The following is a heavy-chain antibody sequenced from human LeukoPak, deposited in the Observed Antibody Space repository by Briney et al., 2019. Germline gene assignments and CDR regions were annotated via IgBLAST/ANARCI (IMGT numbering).Heavy chain of an antibody. V-gene: IGHV3-73*01. CDR3: TRTTTVTTVDAYRTFDY. CDR1: GFTFSGSA. D-gene: IGHD4-17*01. J-gene: IGHJ4*02. Sequence: PGRSLRLSCAASGFTFSGSAMHWVRQASGKGLEWVGRIRSKANSYATAYAASVKGRFTISRDDSKNTAYLQMNSLKTEDTAVYYCTRTTTVTTVDAYRTFDYWGQGTLVTVSS. CDR2: IRSKANSYAT.